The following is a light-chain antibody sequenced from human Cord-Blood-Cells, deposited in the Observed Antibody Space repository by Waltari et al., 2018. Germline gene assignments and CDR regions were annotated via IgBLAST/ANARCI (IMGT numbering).Light chain of an antibody. CDR1: SSDVGGYNY. CDR2: DVS. V-gene: IGLV2-14*03. J-gene: IGLJ1*01. Sequence: QSALTQPASVSGSPGQSITIPCTGTSSDVGGYNYASWYQQHPGKSPKLIIYDVSTRPSGVSNRFSGSKSGTTASLTISGLQAEDEADYYCSSYTSSSTLVFGTGTKVTVL. CDR3: SSYTSSSTLV.